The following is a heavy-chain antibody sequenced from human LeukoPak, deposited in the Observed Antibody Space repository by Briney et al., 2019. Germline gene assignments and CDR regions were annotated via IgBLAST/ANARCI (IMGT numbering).Heavy chain of an antibody. J-gene: IGHJ2*01. CDR2: IYYSGST. Sequence: SETLSLTCTVSGGSISSYYWSWIRQPPGKGLEWIGYIYYSGSTNYNPSLKSRVTISVDTSKNQFSPKLSSVTAADTAVYYCAAGMSRRGYFDLWGRGTLVTVSS. V-gene: IGHV4-59*12. CDR3: AAGMSRRGYFDL. CDR1: GGSISSYY.